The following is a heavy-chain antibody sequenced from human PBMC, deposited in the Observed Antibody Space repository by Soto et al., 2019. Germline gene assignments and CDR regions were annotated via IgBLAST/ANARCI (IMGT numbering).Heavy chain of an antibody. J-gene: IGHJ4*02. D-gene: IGHD2-8*01. CDR2: IYYSGST. CDR3: AREGCTNGVCTGITY. V-gene: IGHV4-30-4*01. Sequence: QVQLQESGPGLVKPSQTLSLTCTVSGGSISSGDYYWSWIRQPPGKGLEWIGYIYYSGSTYYNPSLKRRVTISVDTSKNQFSLKLSSVTAADTAVYYCAREGCTNGVCTGITYWGQGTLVTVSS. CDR1: GGSISSGDYY.